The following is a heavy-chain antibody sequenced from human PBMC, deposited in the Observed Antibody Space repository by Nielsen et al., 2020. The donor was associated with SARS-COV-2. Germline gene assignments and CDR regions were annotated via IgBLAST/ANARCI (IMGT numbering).Heavy chain of an antibody. D-gene: IGHD6-19*01. J-gene: IGHJ4*02. Sequence: ASVKVSCKASGYSFTSYDMHWVRQAPGQGLEWMGVIYPSVGSTIYAQKFQGRVSMTRDTSTSTVSMELRSLRSEDTAVYYCARDVGGDRYSSGYWGQGTLVTVSS. CDR1: GYSFTSYD. V-gene: IGHV1-46*01. CDR3: ARDVGGDRYSSGY. CDR2: IYPSVGST.